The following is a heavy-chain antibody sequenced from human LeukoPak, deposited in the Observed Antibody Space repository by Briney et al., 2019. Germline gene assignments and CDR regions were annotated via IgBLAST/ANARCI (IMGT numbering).Heavy chain of an antibody. D-gene: IGHD3-3*01. CDR3: ARRGFVLRFLEWYPGAFDI. CDR1: GFTFSSYW. V-gene: IGHV3-7*01. CDR2: IKQDGSEK. J-gene: IGHJ3*02. Sequence: GGSLRLSCAASGFTFSSYWMSWVRQAPGKGLEWVANIKQDGSEKYYVDSVKGRFTISRDNAKNSLYLQMNSLRAEDTAVYYCARRGFVLRFLEWYPGAFDIWGQGTMVTVSS.